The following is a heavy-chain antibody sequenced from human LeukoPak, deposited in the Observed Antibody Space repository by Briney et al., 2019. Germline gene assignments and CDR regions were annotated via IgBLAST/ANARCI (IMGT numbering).Heavy chain of an antibody. Sequence: SETLSLTCIVSGGSISSGGYYWSWIRQHPGKGLEWIGYIYYSGRTYYNPSLKSRVTISVDTSKNQFSLKLSSVTAADTAVYYCARVRDGDYGYIGFDPWGQGTLVTVSS. CDR3: ARVRDGDYGYIGFDP. J-gene: IGHJ5*02. CDR2: IYYSGRT. D-gene: IGHD4-17*01. V-gene: IGHV4-31*03. CDR1: GGSISSGGYY.